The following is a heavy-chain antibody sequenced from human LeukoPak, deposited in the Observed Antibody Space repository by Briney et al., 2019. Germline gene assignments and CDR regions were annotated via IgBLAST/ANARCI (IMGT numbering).Heavy chain of an antibody. V-gene: IGHV5-10-1*01. CDR2: IDPSDSET. CDR3: ARGGRQSCGSTGCNIDY. CDR1: GYNFSFYW. Sequence: GESLKISCKGSGYNFSFYWITWVRQIPGKGLEWLGGIDPSDSETNYNPSFQGHVTISADRSISTAYLQWSGLKASDTAMFYCARGGRQSCGSTGCNIDYWGQGTPVTVSS. J-gene: IGHJ4*02. D-gene: IGHD2-2*01.